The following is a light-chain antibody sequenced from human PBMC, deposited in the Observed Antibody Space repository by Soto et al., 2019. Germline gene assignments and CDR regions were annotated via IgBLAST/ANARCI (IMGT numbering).Light chain of an antibody. V-gene: IGKV1-12*01. CDR3: HQNASFPLT. CDR1: QGISSW. J-gene: IGKJ4*01. CDR2: AAS. Sequence: DIQMTQSPSFVSASVGDRVTITCRASQGISSWLAWYQHKPGRAPKLLLHAASSLESGVPSRFRGIGSRTGFTPAISRLEPDVSATYQCHQNASFPLTFGGGTNVELQ.